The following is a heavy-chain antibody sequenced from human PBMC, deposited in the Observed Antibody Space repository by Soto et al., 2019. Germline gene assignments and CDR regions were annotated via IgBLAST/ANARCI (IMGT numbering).Heavy chain of an antibody. CDR2: ISGSGGSS. J-gene: IGHJ4*02. CDR1: GFSFSSYA. V-gene: IGHV3-23*01. D-gene: IGHD4-4*01. Sequence: EVQLLESGGGLVQPGESLRLSCEASGFSFSSYAVIWVRQAPGKGLEWVSVISGSGGSSYFADSVKGRFTISRDNSKNMLYLEMSSLRAEDTAIYFCAKGSTEYSASIDYWGQGTLVIVSS. CDR3: AKGSTEYSASIDY.